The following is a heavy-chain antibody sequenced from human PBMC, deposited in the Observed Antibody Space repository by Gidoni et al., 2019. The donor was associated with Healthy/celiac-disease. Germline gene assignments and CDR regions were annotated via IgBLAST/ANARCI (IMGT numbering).Heavy chain of an antibody. Sequence: QVQLVESGGGVVQPGRSLRLSCAASGFTFSSYAMHWVRQAPGKGLEWVAVISYDGSNKYYADSVKGRFTISRDNSKNTLYLQMNSLRAEDTAVYYCARGIQLWLLGYWGQGTLVTVSS. V-gene: IGHV3-30-3*01. D-gene: IGHD5-18*01. CDR3: ARGIQLWLLGY. J-gene: IGHJ4*02. CDR1: GFTFSSYA. CDR2: ISYDGSNK.